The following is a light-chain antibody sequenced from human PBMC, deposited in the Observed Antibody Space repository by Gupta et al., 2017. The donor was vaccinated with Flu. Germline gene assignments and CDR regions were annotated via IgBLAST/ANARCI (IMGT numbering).Light chain of an antibody. CDR2: EGS. V-gene: IGLV2-23*01. CDR3: CSYAGSSTYV. Sequence: SSTISCPGTSSDVGSYNLVSWYQQHPGKAPKLMIYEGSKRPSGVSNRFSGSKSGNTASLTISGLQAEDEADYYCCSYAGSSTYVFGTGTKVTV. J-gene: IGLJ1*01. CDR1: SSDVGSYNL.